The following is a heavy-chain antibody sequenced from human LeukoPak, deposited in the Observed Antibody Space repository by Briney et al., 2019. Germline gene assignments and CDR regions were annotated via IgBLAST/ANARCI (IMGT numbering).Heavy chain of an antibody. CDR1: GFTFSSYW. J-gene: IGHJ4*02. CDR2: INHSGST. V-gene: IGHV4-34*01. D-gene: IGHD3-22*01. Sequence: ESLRLSCAASGFTFSSYWMHWIRQPPGKGLEWIGEINHSGSTNYNPSLKSRVTTSVGTSKNQFSLKLSSVTAADTAVYYCARGLVNYYDSSGYYPRPYPLYYFDYWGQGTLVTVSS. CDR3: ARGLVNYYDSSGYYPRPYPLYYFDY.